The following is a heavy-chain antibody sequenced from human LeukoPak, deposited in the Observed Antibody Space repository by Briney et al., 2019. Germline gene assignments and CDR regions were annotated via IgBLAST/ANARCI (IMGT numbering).Heavy chain of an antibody. CDR1: GFTFSSYW. CDR3: ARAALSYDSSGYFDY. Sequence: GSLRLSCAASGFTFSSYWMHWVRQAPGKGLVWVSRINSDGSSTSYADSVKGRFTISRDNAKNTLYLQMNSLRAEDTAVYYCARAALSYDSSGYFDYWGRGTLVTVSS. D-gene: IGHD3-22*01. J-gene: IGHJ4*02. CDR2: INSDGSST. V-gene: IGHV3-74*01.